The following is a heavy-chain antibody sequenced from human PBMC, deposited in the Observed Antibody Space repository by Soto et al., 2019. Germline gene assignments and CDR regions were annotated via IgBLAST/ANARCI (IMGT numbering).Heavy chain of an antibody. CDR3: ASLGARGID. CDR1: GGTFSSYT. J-gene: IGHJ4*02. D-gene: IGHD3-16*01. Sequence: QVQLVQSGAEVKKPGSSVKVSCKASGGTFSSYTISWVRQAPGQGLEWMGRIIPILGIANYAQKFQGRVTITADKSTSTAKMGLSSLRAEDTAVYYCASLGARGIDWGQGTLVTVSS. V-gene: IGHV1-69*02. CDR2: IIPILGIA.